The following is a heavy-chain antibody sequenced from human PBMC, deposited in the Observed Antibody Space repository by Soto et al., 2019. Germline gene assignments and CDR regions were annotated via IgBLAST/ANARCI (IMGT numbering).Heavy chain of an antibody. J-gene: IGHJ4*02. CDR3: ARARGVYGEGYFFDS. CDR1: GFTFSSYS. Sequence: GGSLRLSCAASGFTFSSYSMNWVRQAPGKGLEWVSYIVSSGATIYYTDSVKGRFTISRDNAKDSLYLQMNSLRDEDTAVYYCARARGVYGEGYFFDSWGQGTLVTVSS. CDR2: IVSSGATI. V-gene: IGHV3-48*02. D-gene: IGHD4-17*01.